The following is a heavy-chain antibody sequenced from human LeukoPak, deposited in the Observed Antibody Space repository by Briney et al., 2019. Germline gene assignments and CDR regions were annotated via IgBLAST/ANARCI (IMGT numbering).Heavy chain of an antibody. D-gene: IGHD6-13*01. CDR3: AKAGQQQLVMGYYFDY. CDR2: ISGSGGST. CDR1: GFTFSSYA. J-gene: IGHJ4*02. V-gene: IGHV3-23*01. Sequence: GGSLRLSCAASGFTFSSYAMSWVRQAPAKGLEWVSAISGSGGSTYYADSVKGRFTISRDNSKNTLYLQMDSLRAEDTAVYYCAKAGQQQLVMGYYFDYWGQGTLVTVSS.